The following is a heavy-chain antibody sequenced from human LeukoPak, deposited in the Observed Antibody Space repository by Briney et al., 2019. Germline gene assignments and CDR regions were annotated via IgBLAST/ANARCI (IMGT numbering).Heavy chain of an antibody. V-gene: IGHV3-7*03. CDR3: ARGEFNC. J-gene: IGHJ4*02. CDR1: GFTLTNYW. Sequence: GGSLRLSCAASGFTLTNYWMSWVRQAPGKGLEWVANVKQDGSGEYYVDSVKGRFTISRDSAKNSLYLQMNSLRAEDTAVYYCARGEFNCWGQGTLVTVSS. CDR2: VKQDGSGE. D-gene: IGHD1-20*01.